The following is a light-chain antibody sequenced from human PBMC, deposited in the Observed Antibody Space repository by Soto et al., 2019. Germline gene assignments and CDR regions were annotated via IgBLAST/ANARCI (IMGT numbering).Light chain of an antibody. CDR1: QGISSW. CDR3: QQYYSFPLT. Sequence: DIQMTQSTSPVSASVGERVTTTCQASQGISSWLAWYQQKPGKAPELLIYAASTLQSGVPSRFSGSRSGTDCTLTISCLQSEDFATYYCQQYYSFPLTFDQGTKVDIK. J-gene: IGKJ1*01. V-gene: IGKV1-12*01. CDR2: AAS.